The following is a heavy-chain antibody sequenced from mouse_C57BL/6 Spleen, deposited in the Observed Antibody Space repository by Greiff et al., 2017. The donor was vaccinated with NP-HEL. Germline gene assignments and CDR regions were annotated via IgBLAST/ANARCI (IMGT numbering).Heavy chain of an antibody. J-gene: IGHJ2*01. V-gene: IGHV1-55*01. CDR1: GYTFTSYW. CDR2: IYPGSGST. Sequence: QVHVKQPGAELVKPGASVKMSCKASGYTFTSYWITWVKQRPGQGLEWIGDIYPGSGSTNYNEKFKSKATLTVDTSSSTAYMQLSSLTSEDSAVYYCARHPYYYYGSSYVDYWGQGTTLTVSS. D-gene: IGHD1-1*01. CDR3: ARHPYYYYGSSYVDY.